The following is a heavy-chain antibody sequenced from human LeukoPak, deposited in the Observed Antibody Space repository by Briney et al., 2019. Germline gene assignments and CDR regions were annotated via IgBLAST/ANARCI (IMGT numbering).Heavy chain of an antibody. D-gene: IGHD1-26*01. Sequence: GASVKVSCKASGCTFSSYAISWVRLPPAQGLEWMGVIIHICGTANYAQKFQGRVTIITDESTNTAFMEMSSLRSEDTAEYYWARKGVAGGTSLFDYWGQGTLVTVSS. V-gene: IGHV1-69*05. J-gene: IGHJ4*02. CDR1: GCTFSSYA. CDR3: ARKGVAGGTSLFDY. CDR2: IIHICGTA.